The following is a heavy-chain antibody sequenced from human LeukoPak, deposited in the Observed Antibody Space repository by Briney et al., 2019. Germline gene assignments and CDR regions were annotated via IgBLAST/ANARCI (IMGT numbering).Heavy chain of an antibody. CDR2: IYYSGST. J-gene: IGHJ4*02. Sequence: SETLSLTCTVSGGSISSSSYYWGWIRQSPGKGLEWIGSIYYSGSTYYNPSLKSRVTISVDTSKNQFSLKLSSVTAADTAVYYCARAVRYYDSSGQLPDYWGQGTLVTVSS. D-gene: IGHD3-22*01. CDR1: GGSISSSSYY. CDR3: ARAVRYYDSSGQLPDY. V-gene: IGHV4-39*07.